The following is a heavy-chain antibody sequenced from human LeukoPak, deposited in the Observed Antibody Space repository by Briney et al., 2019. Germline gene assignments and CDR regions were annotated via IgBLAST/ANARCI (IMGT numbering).Heavy chain of an antibody. D-gene: IGHD5-12*01. CDR3: ARALGGYSGYGDY. Sequence: RGSLRLSCAASGFTFSSYSMNWVRQAPGKGLEWVSSISSSSSYIYYADSVKGRFTISRDNAKNSLYLQMNSLRAEDTAVYYCARALGGYSGYGDYWGQGTLVTVSS. CDR1: GFTFSSYS. V-gene: IGHV3-21*01. J-gene: IGHJ4*02. CDR2: ISSSSSYI.